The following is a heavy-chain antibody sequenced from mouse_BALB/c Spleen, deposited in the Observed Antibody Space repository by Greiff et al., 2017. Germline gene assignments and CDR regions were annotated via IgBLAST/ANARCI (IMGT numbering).Heavy chain of an antibody. CDR1: GYSITSDYA. CDR3: AREGEFYGPWFAY. D-gene: IGHD1-1*02. Sequence: EVKLMESGPGLVKPSQSLSLTCTVTGYSITSDYAWNWIRQFPGNKLEWMGYISYSGSTSYNPSLKSRISITRDTSKNQFFLQLNSVTTEDTATYYCAREGEFYGPWFAYWGQGTLVTVSA. V-gene: IGHV3-2*02. J-gene: IGHJ3*01. CDR2: ISYSGST.